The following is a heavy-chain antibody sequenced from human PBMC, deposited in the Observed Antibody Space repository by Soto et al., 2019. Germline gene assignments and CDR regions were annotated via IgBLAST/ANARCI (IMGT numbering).Heavy chain of an antibody. D-gene: IGHD2-2*01. CDR2: IYYSGNT. CDR1: GNTGTVISHY. V-gene: IGHV4-61*01. J-gene: IGHJ4*02. CDR3: ATAVASFDX. Sequence: SETLSLTCTVSGNTGTVISHYWSWIRQPPGKGLEWIGYIYYSGNTDYNPSLKSRVTISLDTSRNQFSVKLNSVTAADTAVYFCATAVASFDXWGQVTLVTVSX.